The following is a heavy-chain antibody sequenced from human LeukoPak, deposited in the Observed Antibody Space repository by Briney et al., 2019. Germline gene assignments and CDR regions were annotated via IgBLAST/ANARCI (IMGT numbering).Heavy chain of an antibody. CDR2: IYYSGST. Sequence: SETLSLTCTVSGGSISSSSYYWGWIRQPPGKGLEWIGSIYYSGSTYYNPSLKSRVTISVDTSKNQLSLKLSSVTAADTAVYYCAREASYYYDSSGYAFDIWGQGTMVTVSS. CDR3: AREASYYYDSSGYAFDI. J-gene: IGHJ3*02. D-gene: IGHD3-22*01. V-gene: IGHV4-39*07. CDR1: GGSISSSSYY.